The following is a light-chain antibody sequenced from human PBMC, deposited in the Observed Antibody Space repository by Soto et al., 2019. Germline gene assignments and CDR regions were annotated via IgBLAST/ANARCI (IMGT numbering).Light chain of an antibody. CDR2: DAS. CDR3: QQYNSYPWT. J-gene: IGKJ1*01. Sequence: DIQMTQSPSTRSASVGDRVTITCRASQSIGSWLAWYQQKPGKAPKLLIYDASSLESGVPLRFSGSGSGTEFTLTISSLQPDDSATYYCQQYNSYPWTFGQGTKVQIK. CDR1: QSIGSW. V-gene: IGKV1-5*01.